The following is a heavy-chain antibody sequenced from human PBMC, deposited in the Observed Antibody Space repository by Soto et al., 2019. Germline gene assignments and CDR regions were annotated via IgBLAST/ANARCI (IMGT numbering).Heavy chain of an antibody. D-gene: IGHD1-1*01. CDR1: GGSFSGYY. J-gene: IGHJ6*04. V-gene: IGHV4-34*01. CDR2: INHSGST. Sequence: SETLSLTCAVYGGSFSGYYWSWIRQPPGKGLEWIGEINHSGSTNYNPSLKSRVTISVDTSKNQFSLKLSSVTAADTAVYYCAREYDQGYYYYGMDVWGKGTTVTVSS. CDR3: AREYDQGYYYYGMDV.